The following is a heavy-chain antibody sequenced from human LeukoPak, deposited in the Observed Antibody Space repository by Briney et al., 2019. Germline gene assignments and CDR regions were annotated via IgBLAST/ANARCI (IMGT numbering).Heavy chain of an antibody. D-gene: IGHD3-10*01. CDR1: GGSISSGSYY. J-gene: IGHJ4*02. Sequence: PSETLFLTCTVSGGSISSGSYYWSWIRQPAGKGLEWIGRIYTSGSTNYNPSLKSRVTISVDTSKNQFSLKLSSVTAADTAVYYCARQDYYGSDHWGQGTLVTVSS. V-gene: IGHV4-61*02. CDR3: ARQDYYGSDH. CDR2: IYTSGST.